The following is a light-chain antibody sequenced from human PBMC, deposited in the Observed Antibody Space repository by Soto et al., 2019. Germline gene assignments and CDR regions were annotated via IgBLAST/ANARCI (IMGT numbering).Light chain of an antibody. V-gene: IGKV1-33*01. J-gene: IGKJ3*01. CDR1: QDISNY. Sequence: DIQMTQSPSSLSASVGDRVTITCQASQDISNYLNWYQQKPGKAPKLLIYDASNLETGVPSRFSGSGSGTDFTFTISSLQPEDIATDYCQQYDNLLFTFGPGTKVDSK. CDR2: DAS. CDR3: QQYDNLLFT.